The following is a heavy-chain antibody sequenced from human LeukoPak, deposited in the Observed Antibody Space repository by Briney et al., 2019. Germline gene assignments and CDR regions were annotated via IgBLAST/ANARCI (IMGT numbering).Heavy chain of an antibody. CDR1: GFTFSSYA. Sequence: GGSLRLSCAASGFTFSSYAMSWVRQAPGKGLEWVSTISGSGGSTYYADSVKGRFTISRDDSKNTLYLQMNSLRAEDTAVYYCAKDTTQWLPTYFDYWGQGTLVTVSS. CDR3: AKDTTQWLPTYFDY. CDR2: ISGSGGST. D-gene: IGHD6-19*01. V-gene: IGHV3-23*01. J-gene: IGHJ4*02.